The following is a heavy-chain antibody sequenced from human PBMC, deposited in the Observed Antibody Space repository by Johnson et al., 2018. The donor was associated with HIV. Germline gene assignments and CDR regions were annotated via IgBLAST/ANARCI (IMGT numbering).Heavy chain of an antibody. CDR1: GFTFSSYA. J-gene: IGHJ3*01. V-gene: IGHV3-23*04. D-gene: IGHD3-10*01. Sequence: VQLVESAGDLIKPGGSLRISCSATGFTFSSYAMSWVRQAPGKGLEWVSSISGSGVPTYYVDSVKGRFTISRDDSRNTLYVQMNSLRAEDTAIYYCAKVMDYYARGAFDFWGQGTMVTVSS. CDR3: AKVMDYYARGAFDF. CDR2: ISGSGVPT.